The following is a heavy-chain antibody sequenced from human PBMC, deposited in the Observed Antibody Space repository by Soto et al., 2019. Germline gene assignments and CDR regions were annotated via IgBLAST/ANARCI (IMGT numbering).Heavy chain of an antibody. V-gene: IGHV1-69*02. CDR2: IIPILGIA. CDR1: GGTFSSYI. D-gene: IGHD3-10*01. CDR3: ARGFGSGSYAVDY. Sequence: QVQLVQSGAEVQKPGSSVKVSCKASGGTFSSYIIIWVRQAPGQGLEWMGKIIPILGIANYAQQFQGRVTITADKSTSTAYMELSSLRSEDTAVYYCARGFGSGSYAVDYWGQGTLVTVSS. J-gene: IGHJ4*02.